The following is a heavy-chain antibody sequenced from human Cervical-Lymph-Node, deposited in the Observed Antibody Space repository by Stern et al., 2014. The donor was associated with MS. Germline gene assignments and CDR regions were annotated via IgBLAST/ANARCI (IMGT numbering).Heavy chain of an antibody. CDR1: GFTFSSYW. V-gene: IGHV3-7*01. CDR2: IKQDGNEK. D-gene: IGHD3-22*01. CDR3: ARPRNYYDTTGEWYFDL. J-gene: IGHJ2*01. Sequence: VQLVESGGDLVQPGGSLRLSCAASGFTFSSYWMTWVRQAPRKGLEWVANIKQDGNEKHYVDSVKGRFTISRDNAKNSLYLQMNSLRAEDTAVYYCARPRNYYDTTGEWYFDLWGRGTLVTVSS.